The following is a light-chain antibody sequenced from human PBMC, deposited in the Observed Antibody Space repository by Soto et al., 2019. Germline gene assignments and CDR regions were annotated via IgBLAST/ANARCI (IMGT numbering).Light chain of an antibody. Sequence: QSALSQPPSASGSPGQSVTISCTGTSSDVGGYNYVSWYQHHPGKAPKLMIYEVTKRPSGVPDRFSGSKSGNTASLTVSGLQAEDDSDSYCSSYAGSNNVVFGGVTKLTVL. CDR3: SSYAGSNNVV. CDR1: SSDVGGYNY. CDR2: EVT. V-gene: IGLV2-8*01. J-gene: IGLJ2*01.